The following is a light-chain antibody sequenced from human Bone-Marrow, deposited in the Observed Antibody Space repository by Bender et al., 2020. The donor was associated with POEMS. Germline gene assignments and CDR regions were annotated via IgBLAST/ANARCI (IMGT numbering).Light chain of an antibody. Sequence: QYALTQAASVSGSPGQSITISCTTTSSDVGGFNYVSWYQHHPGKAPKLMIYDVNIRPSGVSNRFSGSKSGNTASLTISGLQAEDEADYFCGSYVTSSTSVVFGGGTKLTVL. J-gene: IGLJ2*01. V-gene: IGLV2-14*03. CDR3: GSYVTSSTSVV. CDR2: DVN. CDR1: SSDVGGFNY.